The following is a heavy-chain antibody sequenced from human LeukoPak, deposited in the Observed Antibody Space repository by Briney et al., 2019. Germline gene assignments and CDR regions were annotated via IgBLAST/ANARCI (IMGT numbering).Heavy chain of an antibody. Sequence: ASVKVSCKASGYTFTGYYMHWVRQAPGQGLEWMGWINPNSGGTNYAQKFQGRVTMTRDTSISTAYMELSSLRSEDTAVYYCAREGDYGGIGGYWGQGTLVTVSS. V-gene: IGHV1-2*02. CDR1: GYTFTGYY. D-gene: IGHD4-23*01. CDR3: AREGDYGGIGGY. CDR2: INPNSGGT. J-gene: IGHJ4*02.